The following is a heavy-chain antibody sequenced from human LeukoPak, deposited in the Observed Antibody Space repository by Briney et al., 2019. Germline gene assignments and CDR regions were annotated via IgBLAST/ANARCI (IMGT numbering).Heavy chain of an antibody. CDR3: VRQAQEDY. CDR1: GFTFSSYA. CDR2: ISYDGSNK. D-gene: IGHD6-25*01. V-gene: IGHV3-30-3*01. J-gene: IGHJ4*02. Sequence: PGRSLRLSCAASGFTFSSYAMHWVRQAPGKGLEWVAVISYDGSNKYYADSVKGRFTISRDNSKNTLYLQMNSLRAEDTAVYYCVRQAQEDYWGQGTLVTVSS.